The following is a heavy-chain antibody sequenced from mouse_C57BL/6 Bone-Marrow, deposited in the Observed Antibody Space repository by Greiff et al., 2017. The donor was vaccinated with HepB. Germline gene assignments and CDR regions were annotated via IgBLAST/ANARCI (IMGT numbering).Heavy chain of an antibody. CDR3: ARRGGYYYGSSPWFAY. D-gene: IGHD1-1*01. CDR1: GYTFTSYT. CDR2: INPSSGYT. V-gene: IGHV1-4*01. Sequence: QVQLKESGAELARPGASVKMSCKASGYTFTSYTMHWVKQRPGQGLEWIGYINPSSGYTKYNQKFKDKATLTADKSSSTAYMQLSSLTSEDSAVYYCARRGGYYYGSSPWFAYWGQGTLVTVSA. J-gene: IGHJ3*01.